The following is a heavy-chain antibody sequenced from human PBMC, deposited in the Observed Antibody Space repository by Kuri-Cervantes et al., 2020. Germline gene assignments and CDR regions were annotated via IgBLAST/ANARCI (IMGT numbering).Heavy chain of an antibody. V-gene: IGHV3-23*01. Sequence: GGSLRLSCAASGFTFRNYAMSWVRQVPGKGPEWVSAISASGSSTYHADSVKGRFTISRDNSKNTLYLQMNSLRAEDTAVYYCANDYDSSGFDYWGQGTLVTVSS. CDR1: GFTFRNYA. D-gene: IGHD3-22*01. CDR3: ANDYDSSGFDY. CDR2: ISASGSST. J-gene: IGHJ4*02.